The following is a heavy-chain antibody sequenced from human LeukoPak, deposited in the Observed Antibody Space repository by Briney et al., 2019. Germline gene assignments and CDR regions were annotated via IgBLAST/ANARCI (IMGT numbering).Heavy chain of an antibody. J-gene: IGHJ6*02. CDR1: GFTFSTYT. V-gene: IGHV3-21*01. Sequence: GGSLRLSCAASGFTFSTYTMNWVRQAPGKGLEWVSSISTGSTYVHYAASVKGRFTISRDNAKNSLYLQMNSLRADDTAVYYCAREDEDSLGINYYYGMDVWGQGTTVTVSS. D-gene: IGHD2-15*01. CDR2: ISTGSTYV. CDR3: AREDEDSLGINYYYGMDV.